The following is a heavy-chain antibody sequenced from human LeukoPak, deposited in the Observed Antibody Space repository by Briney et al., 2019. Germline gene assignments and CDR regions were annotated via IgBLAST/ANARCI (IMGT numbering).Heavy chain of an antibody. V-gene: IGHV1-8*01. CDR2: MNPYSGKT. CDR1: GYTFNTYH. D-gene: IGHD3-10*01. Sequence: ASVKVSCKGSGYTFNTYHINWVRQATGQGLEWMGWMNPYSGKTVYAQKFQGRVTMTRNNSINTAYMELSSLRSDDTAVYYCARVEGSSSFFGTFDPWGQGTLVTVSS. CDR3: ARVEGSSSFFGTFDP. J-gene: IGHJ5*02.